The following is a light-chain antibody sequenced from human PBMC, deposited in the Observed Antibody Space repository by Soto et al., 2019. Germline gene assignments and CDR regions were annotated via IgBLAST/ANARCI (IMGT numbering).Light chain of an antibody. CDR2: EVS. V-gene: IGLV2-8*01. Sequence: QSALTQPPSASGSPGQSVTISCTGTSSDVGGYNYVSWYQQHPGKAPKLMIYEVSKRPSGVPARFSGSKSDNTAALAVSGLQAEDEADYYCCSYAGSNSLVIFGGGTKLTVL. CDR3: CSYAGSNSLVI. CDR1: SSDVGGYNY. J-gene: IGLJ2*01.